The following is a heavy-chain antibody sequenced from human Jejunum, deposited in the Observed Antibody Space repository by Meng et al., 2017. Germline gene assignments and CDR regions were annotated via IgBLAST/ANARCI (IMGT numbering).Heavy chain of an antibody. D-gene: IGHD4-17*01. V-gene: IGHV3-74*01. CDR1: GFTLSTDW. J-gene: IGHJ4*02. CDR2: INSDGSDI. Sequence: EVEVVGSGWGSCDPGAPLCLSCAASGFTLSTDWMQWVRQTPEKGLVWVSRINSDGSDISYADSVKGRFTISRDNAKNTLYPQMNSLRAEDTALYHCARPFGYGDYSGFAYWGQGTLVTVSS. CDR3: ARPFGYGDYSGFAY.